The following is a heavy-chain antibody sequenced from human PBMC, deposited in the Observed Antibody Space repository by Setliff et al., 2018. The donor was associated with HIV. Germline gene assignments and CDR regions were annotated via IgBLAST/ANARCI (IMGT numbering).Heavy chain of an antibody. V-gene: IGHV1-46*01. CDR3: AKEYHTAATGTRVANYCDY. CDR2: INPSDGSA. Sequence: GASVKVSCKASGYTFTSCFLHWVRQAPGQGLEYMGIINPSDGSADYVEKFQDRVTITRDTSTSTVYMEMSRLRSEDTAIYYCAKEYHTAATGTRVANYCDYWGQGTLVTVSS. CDR1: GYTFTSCF. J-gene: IGHJ4*02. D-gene: IGHD1-1*01.